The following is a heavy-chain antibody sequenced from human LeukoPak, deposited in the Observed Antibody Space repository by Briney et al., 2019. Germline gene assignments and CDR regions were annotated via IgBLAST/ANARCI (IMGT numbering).Heavy chain of an antibody. V-gene: IGHV1-18*01. CDR2: ISAYNGNT. Sequence: ASVKVSCKASGYTFISYGISWVRQAPGQGLEWMGWISAYNGNTNYAQKLQGRVTMTTDTSTSTAYMELRSLRSDDTAVYYCARGGYCSGGSCYSDAFDIWGQGTMVTVSS. CDR3: ARGGYCSGGSCYSDAFDI. J-gene: IGHJ3*02. D-gene: IGHD2-15*01. CDR1: GYTFISYG.